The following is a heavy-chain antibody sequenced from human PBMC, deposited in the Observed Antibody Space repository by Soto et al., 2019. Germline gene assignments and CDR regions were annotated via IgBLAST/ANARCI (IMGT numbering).Heavy chain of an antibody. Sequence: SETLSLTCTVSGFSISSGGYSWSWIRQPPGKGLEWIGYIYHSGSTYYNPSLKSRVTISVDRSKNQFSLKLSSVTAADTAVYYCARSVFPWGQGTLVTSPQ. J-gene: IGHJ5*02. CDR2: IYHSGST. CDR1: GFSISSGGYS. V-gene: IGHV4-30-2*01. CDR3: ARSVFP.